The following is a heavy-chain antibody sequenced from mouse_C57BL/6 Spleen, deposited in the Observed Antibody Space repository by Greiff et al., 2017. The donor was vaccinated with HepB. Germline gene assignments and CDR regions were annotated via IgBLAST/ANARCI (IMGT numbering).Heavy chain of an antibody. V-gene: IGHV1-81*01. Sequence: VYVVESGAELARPGASVKLSCKASGYTFTSYGISWVKQRTGQGLEWIGEIYPRSGNTYYNEKFKGKATLTADKSSSTAYMELRSLTSEDSAVYFCASHYSFDYWGQGTTLTVSS. CDR2: IYPRSGNT. CDR3: ASHYSFDY. D-gene: IGHD1-2*01. CDR1: GYTFTSYG. J-gene: IGHJ2*01.